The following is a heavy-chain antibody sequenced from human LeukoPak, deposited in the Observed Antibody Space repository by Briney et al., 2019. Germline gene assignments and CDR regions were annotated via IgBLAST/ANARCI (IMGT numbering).Heavy chain of an antibody. Sequence: PSETLSLTCAVYGGSFSGYYWSWIRQPPGKGLEWIGEINHSGSTNYNPSLKSRVTISVDTSKNQFSLKLSSVTAADTAVYYCARLSPAAAKGRDYWGQGTLVTVSS. V-gene: IGHV4-34*01. CDR3: ARLSPAAAKGRDY. CDR1: GGSFSGYY. J-gene: IGHJ4*02. D-gene: IGHD2-2*01. CDR2: INHSGST.